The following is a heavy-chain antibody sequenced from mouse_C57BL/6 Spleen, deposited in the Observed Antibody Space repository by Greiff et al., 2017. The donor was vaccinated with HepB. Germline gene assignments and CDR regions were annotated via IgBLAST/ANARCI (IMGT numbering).Heavy chain of an antibody. J-gene: IGHJ4*01. Sequence: EVKLMESGGGLVKPGGSLKLSCAASGFTFSSYAMSWVRQTPEKRLEWVATISDGGSYTYYPDNVKGRFTISRDNAKNNLYLQMSHLKSEDTAMYYCARASDGYLYYAMDYWGQGTSVTVSS. V-gene: IGHV5-4*03. D-gene: IGHD2-3*01. CDR2: ISDGGSYT. CDR1: GFTFSSYA. CDR3: ARASDGYLYYAMDY.